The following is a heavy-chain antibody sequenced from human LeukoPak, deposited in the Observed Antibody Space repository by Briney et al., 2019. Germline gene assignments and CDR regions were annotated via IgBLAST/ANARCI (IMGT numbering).Heavy chain of an antibody. J-gene: IGHJ5*02. CDR1: GGSISSYY. Sequence: SETLSLTCTVSGGSISSYYWSWIRQPAGKGLEWIGRIYTSGSTNYNPSLESRVTMSVDTSKNQFSLKLSSVTAADTAVYYCAREGRYCSSTSCATFDPWGQGTLVAVSS. CDR3: AREGRYCSSTSCATFDP. V-gene: IGHV4-4*07. D-gene: IGHD2-2*01. CDR2: IYTSGST.